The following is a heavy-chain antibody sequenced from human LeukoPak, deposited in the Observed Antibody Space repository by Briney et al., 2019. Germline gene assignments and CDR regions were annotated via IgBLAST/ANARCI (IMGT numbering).Heavy chain of an antibody. V-gene: IGHV4-4*07. D-gene: IGHD4-11*01. CDR3: ARDDSDFAY. CDR2: IYTSGSP. CDR1: GGSISSYY. Sequence: PSETLSLTCTVSGGSISSYYWSWIRQPARKGLEWIGRIYTSGSPNYNPSLKSRVTISLDTSKNQFSLKLTSVTAADTAVYYCARDDSDFAYWGPGTLVTVS. J-gene: IGHJ4*02.